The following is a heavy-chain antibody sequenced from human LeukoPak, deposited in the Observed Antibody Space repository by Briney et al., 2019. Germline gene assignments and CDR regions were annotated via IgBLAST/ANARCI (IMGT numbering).Heavy chain of an antibody. CDR1: GVSFSSSG. J-gene: IGHJ4*02. Sequence: QAGGSLRLSCGASGVSFSSSGMNWVRQAPGKGLEWISYISQTGNTIYYADSVRGRFSVSKDNAENSLYLQMNSLRAEDPAVYYCVRDTYGPSDYWGQGTLVTVSS. CDR3: VRDTYGPSDY. CDR2: ISQTGNTI. V-gene: IGHV3-48*04. D-gene: IGHD3-10*01.